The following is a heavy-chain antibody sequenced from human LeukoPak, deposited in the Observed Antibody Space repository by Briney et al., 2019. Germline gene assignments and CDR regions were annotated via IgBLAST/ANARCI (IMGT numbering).Heavy chain of an antibody. J-gene: IGHJ5*02. CDR1: GYTFTSYG. Sequence: ASVRVSCKASGYTFTSYGISWVRQATGQGLEWMGWMNPNSGNTGYAQKFQGRVTITRNTSIGTAYMELSSLRSEDTAVYYCARDRRHKYYYGGWFDPWGQGTLVTVSS. D-gene: IGHD3-10*01. V-gene: IGHV1-8*03. CDR2: MNPNSGNT. CDR3: ARDRRHKYYYGGWFDP.